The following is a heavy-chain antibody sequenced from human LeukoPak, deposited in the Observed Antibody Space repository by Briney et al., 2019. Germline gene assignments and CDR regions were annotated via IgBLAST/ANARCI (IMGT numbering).Heavy chain of an antibody. J-gene: IGHJ4*02. D-gene: IGHD6-19*01. Sequence: GGSLRLSCAASGFTFSSYAMSWVHQAPGKRLEWVSAISGSGGSTYYADSVKGRFTISRDNSKNTLYLQMSSLRAEDTAVYYCAKSPRGESIAVAGTWGQGTLVTVSS. CDR3: AKSPRGESIAVAGT. CDR1: GFTFSSYA. V-gene: IGHV3-23*01. CDR2: ISGSGGST.